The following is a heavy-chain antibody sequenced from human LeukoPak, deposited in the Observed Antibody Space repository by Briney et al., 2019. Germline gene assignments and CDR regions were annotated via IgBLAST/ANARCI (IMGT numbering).Heavy chain of an antibody. CDR2: IYPGDSDI. Sequence: GESLKISCKASGYSFTNYWIGWVRQMPGKGLEWMGIIYPGDSDIRYSPSFQGQVTISADKSITTAYLHWTSLQASDSGIYYCAAPQVPYGGPRHFGSWGQGTQVTVSS. CDR1: GYSFTNYW. CDR3: AAPQVPYGGPRHFGS. D-gene: IGHD4-23*01. V-gene: IGHV5-51*01. J-gene: IGHJ4*02.